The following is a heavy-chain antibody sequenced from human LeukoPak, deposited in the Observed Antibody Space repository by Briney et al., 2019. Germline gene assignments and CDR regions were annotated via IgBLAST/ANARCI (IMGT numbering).Heavy chain of an antibody. D-gene: IGHD2-2*01. CDR2: IGGGGDIT. V-gene: IGHV3-23*01. CDR3: ANWGGTETIGTIWYGPLDY. J-gene: IGHJ4*02. CDR1: GFNFRKYI. Sequence: PGGSLRLSCTASGFNFRKYIMTWVRQAPGKGLEWVSSIGGGGDITFYADSVKGRFRISRDDSKNTLFLEMNNLRADDTAVYYSANWGGTETIGTIWYGPLDYWGQGTQVIVSS.